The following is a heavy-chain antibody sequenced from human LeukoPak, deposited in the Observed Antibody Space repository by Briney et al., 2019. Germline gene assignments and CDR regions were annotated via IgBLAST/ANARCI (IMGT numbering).Heavy chain of an antibody. J-gene: IGHJ5*02. CDR1: GYDFTKYA. CDR3: ARGAYYYDSSGYWSWFDP. CDR2: INPNSGGT. Sequence: ASVKVSCKASGYDFTKYAVHWVRQAPGQGLEWMGWINPNSGGTNYAQKFQGRVTMTRNTSISTAYMELSSLRSEDTAVYYCARGAYYYDSSGYWSWFDPWGQGTLVTVSS. V-gene: IGHV1-8*01. D-gene: IGHD3-22*01.